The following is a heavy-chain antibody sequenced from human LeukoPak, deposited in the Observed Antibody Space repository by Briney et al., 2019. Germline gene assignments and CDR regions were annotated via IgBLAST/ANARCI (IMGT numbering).Heavy chain of an antibody. J-gene: IGHJ4*02. Sequence: GRSLRLSCTASGFTFSSYWMSWVRQAPGKGLEWVANIRQDGGLKHYVDSVKGRFTISRDNAENSLYLQMNSLRAEDTAVYYCAREIVGAIKSYFDYWGQGTLVTASS. CDR1: GFTFSSYW. D-gene: IGHD1-26*01. CDR2: IRQDGGLK. V-gene: IGHV3-7*01. CDR3: AREIVGAIKSYFDY.